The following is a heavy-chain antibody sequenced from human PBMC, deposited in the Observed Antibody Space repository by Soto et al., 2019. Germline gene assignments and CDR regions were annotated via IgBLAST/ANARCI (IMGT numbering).Heavy chain of an antibody. CDR2: IYYSGST. D-gene: IGHD6-6*01. CDR3: ARWGVRGGSSSVHYYYGIDV. CDR1: GGSISSGDYY. Sequence: QVQLQESGPGLVKPSQTLSLTYTVSGGSISSGDYYWSWIRQPPGKGLEWIGYIYYSGSTYYNPSLKSRVTISVDTSKNQFSLKLSSVTAADTAVYYCARWGVRGGSSSVHYYYGIDVWGQGTTVTVSS. V-gene: IGHV4-30-4*01. J-gene: IGHJ6*02.